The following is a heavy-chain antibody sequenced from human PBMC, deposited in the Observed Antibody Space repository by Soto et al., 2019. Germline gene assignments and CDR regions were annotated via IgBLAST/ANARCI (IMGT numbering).Heavy chain of an antibody. J-gene: IGHJ6*03. D-gene: IGHD2-2*01. CDR3: AKSLVAPPAMAYYYYYMDV. CDR1: GGSISSYY. V-gene: IGHV4-59*01. CDR2: IYNSGGT. Sequence: PSETLSLTCTVSGGSISSYYWNWIRQPPGKGLEWIGYIYNSGGTNYNPSLKSRVTMSVDTSKNQLSLKLSSVTAADTAVYYCAKSLVAPPAMAYYYYYMDVWGKGTTVTVSS.